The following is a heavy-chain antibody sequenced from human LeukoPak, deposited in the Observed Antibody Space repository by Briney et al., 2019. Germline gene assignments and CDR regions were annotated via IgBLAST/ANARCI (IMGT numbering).Heavy chain of an antibody. Sequence: PSETLSLTCTVSGGSIGSYYWSWIRQPPGKGLEWIGYFFYSGSTNYNPSLKSRVTISVDTSKSQFSLKLSSVTAADTAVYYCARSQRGYSYVFDYWGQGTLVTVSS. J-gene: IGHJ4*02. CDR1: GGSIGSYY. D-gene: IGHD5-18*01. CDR2: FFYSGST. CDR3: ARSQRGYSYVFDY. V-gene: IGHV4-59*01.